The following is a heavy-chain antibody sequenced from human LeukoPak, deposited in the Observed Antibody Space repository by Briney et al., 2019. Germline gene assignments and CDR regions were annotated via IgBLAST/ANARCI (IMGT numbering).Heavy chain of an antibody. D-gene: IGHD3-3*01. CDR1: GGTFSSYT. Sequence: ASVKVSCKASGGTFSSYTISWVRQAPGQGLEWMGRIIPILGIANYAQKFQGRVTITADKSTSTAYMELSSLRSEDTAVYYCARVARYDFWSGYYLNFDYWGQGTLVTVSS. CDR2: IIPILGIA. J-gene: IGHJ4*02. CDR3: ARVARYDFWSGYYLNFDY. V-gene: IGHV1-69*02.